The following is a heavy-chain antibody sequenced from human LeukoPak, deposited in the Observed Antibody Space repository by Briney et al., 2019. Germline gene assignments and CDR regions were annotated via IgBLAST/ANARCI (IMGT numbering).Heavy chain of an antibody. D-gene: IGHD3-22*01. J-gene: IGHJ6*03. V-gene: IGHV4-39*01. CDR3: AYLNYYDSSGYYQYYYYYYYMDV. Sequence: GSLRLSCAASGFTFSSYWMSWVRQPPGKGLEWIGSIYYSGSTYYNPSLKSRVTISVDTSKNQFSLKLSSVTAADTAVYYCAYLNYYDSSGYYQYYYYYYYMDVWGKGTTVTVSS. CDR2: IYYSGST. CDR1: GFTFSSYW.